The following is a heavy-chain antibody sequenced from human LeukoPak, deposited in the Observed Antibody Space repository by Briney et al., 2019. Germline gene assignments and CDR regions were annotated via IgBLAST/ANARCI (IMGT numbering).Heavy chain of an antibody. Sequence: SVKVSCKASGGTFSSYAISWVRQAPGQGLEWTGRIIPILGIANYAQKFQGRVTITADKSTSTAYMELSSLRSEDTAVYYCARARYSLAAADPYYYYYGMDVWGQGTTVTVSS. V-gene: IGHV1-69*04. CDR1: GGTFSSYA. CDR2: IIPILGIA. J-gene: IGHJ6*02. D-gene: IGHD6-13*01. CDR3: ARARYSLAAADPYYYYYGMDV.